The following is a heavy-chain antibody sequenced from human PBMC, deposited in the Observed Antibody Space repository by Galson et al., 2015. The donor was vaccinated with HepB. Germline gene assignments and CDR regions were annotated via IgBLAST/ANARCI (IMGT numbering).Heavy chain of an antibody. Sequence: SLRLSCAASGFTFSDYYMSWIRQAPGKGLAWVSYISSSGSTIYYADSVKGRFTISRDNAKNSLYLQMNSLRAEDTAVYYCARGGGKNYCGGDCSGLDPWGQGTLVTVSS. CDR1: GFTFSDYY. CDR2: ISSSGSTI. V-gene: IGHV3-11*01. CDR3: ARGGGKNYCGGDCSGLDP. J-gene: IGHJ5*02. D-gene: IGHD2-21*01.